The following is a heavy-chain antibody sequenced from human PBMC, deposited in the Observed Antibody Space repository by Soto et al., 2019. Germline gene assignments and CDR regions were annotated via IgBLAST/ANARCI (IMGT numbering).Heavy chain of an antibody. CDR3: ARLCSSTSCLLDY. CDR2: IYYSGST. D-gene: IGHD2-2*01. Sequence: LETLSLTCTVSGGSISSSSYYWGWIRQPPGKGLEWIGSIYYSGSTFYNPSLKSRVTISVDTSKNQFSLKLSSVTAADTAVYYCARLCSSTSCLLDYWGQGTLVTVSS. CDR1: GGSISSSSYY. V-gene: IGHV4-39*01. J-gene: IGHJ4*02.